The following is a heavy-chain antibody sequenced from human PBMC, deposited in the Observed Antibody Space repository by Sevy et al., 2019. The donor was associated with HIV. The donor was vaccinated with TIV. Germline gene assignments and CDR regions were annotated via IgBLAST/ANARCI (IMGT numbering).Heavy chain of an antibody. CDR3: AGQVGDTVMAIFDY. D-gene: IGHD1-26*01. CDR2: IRSKGNSFVT. CDR1: GFAFRGSA. Sequence: GGSLRLSCAASGFAFRGSAIHWVRQASGKGLEWIGRIRSKGNSFVTDYVPSGKGRFTISRDDSKKTAYLEMSSLKIDDTAVYYCAGQVGDTVMAIFDYWGQGTLVTVSS. J-gene: IGHJ4*02. V-gene: IGHV3-73*01.